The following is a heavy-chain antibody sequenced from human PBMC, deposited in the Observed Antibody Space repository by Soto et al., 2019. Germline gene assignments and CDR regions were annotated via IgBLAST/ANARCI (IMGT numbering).Heavy chain of an antibody. Sequence: PSETLSLTCDVSGASINNNNWWSWVRQPPGRGLEWIGEIFHSGSTNYDPSLKSRVTISVDTSKNQFSLKLSSVTAADTAVYYCARGHYDFWSGYYTGPAAPYFDYWGQGTLVTVSS. CDR1: GASINNNNW. J-gene: IGHJ4*02. CDR2: IFHSGST. D-gene: IGHD3-3*01. V-gene: IGHV4-4*02. CDR3: ARGHYDFWSGYYTGPAAPYFDY.